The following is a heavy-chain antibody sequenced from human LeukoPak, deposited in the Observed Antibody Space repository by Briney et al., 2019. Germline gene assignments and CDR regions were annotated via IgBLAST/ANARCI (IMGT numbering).Heavy chain of an antibody. CDR2: IYSGGST. D-gene: IGHD2-2*01. CDR1: GFTVSSNY. J-gene: IGHJ4*02. CDR3: ARDLMGCSSTSCYEQFDY. V-gene: IGHV3-66*02. Sequence: GGSLRLSCAASGFTVSSNYMSWVRQAPGKGLEWVSVIYSGGSTYYADSVKGRFTISRDNSKNTLYLRMNSLRAEDTAVYYYARDLMGCSSTSCYEQFDYWGQGTLVTVSS.